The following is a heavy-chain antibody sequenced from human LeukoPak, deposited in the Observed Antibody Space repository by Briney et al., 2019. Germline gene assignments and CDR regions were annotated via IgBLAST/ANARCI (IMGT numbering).Heavy chain of an antibody. J-gene: IGHJ4*02. V-gene: IGHV3-30*02. CDR2: IRYDGSNK. Sequence: GGSLRLSCAASGFTFSSYGMHWVRQAPGKGLEWVAFIRYDGSNKYYADSVKGRLTISRDNLKNTLYLQMNSLRAEDTAVYHCAKDRWVGATDYFDYWGQGTQVTVST. D-gene: IGHD1-26*01. CDR1: GFTFSSYG. CDR3: AKDRWVGATDYFDY.